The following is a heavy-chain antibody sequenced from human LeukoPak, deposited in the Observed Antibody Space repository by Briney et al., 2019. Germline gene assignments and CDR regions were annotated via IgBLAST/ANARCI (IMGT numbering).Heavy chain of an antibody. CDR3: ARGYSSSSLWFDP. CDR1: GYTSTGYY. V-gene: IGHV1-2*02. Sequence: ASVKVSCKASGYTSTGYYMHWVRQAPGQGLEWMGWINPNSGGTNYAQKFQGRVTMTRDTSISTAYMELSRLRSDDTAVYYCARGYSSSSLWFDPWGQGTLVTVSS. J-gene: IGHJ5*02. D-gene: IGHD6-6*01. CDR2: INPNSGGT.